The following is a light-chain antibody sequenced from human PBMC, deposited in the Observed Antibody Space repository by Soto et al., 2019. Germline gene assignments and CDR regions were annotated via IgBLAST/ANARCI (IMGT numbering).Light chain of an antibody. Sequence: QSVLSQPPSVSGAPGQKVTISCTGSSSNLGAGYDVHWYQQLPQRAPRLLLFGNYIRPSGVPDRFSGSKSGTSASLTISGLQAEDEADYYCQSYDSDLKVLFGGGTQLTVL. J-gene: IGLJ2*01. V-gene: IGLV1-40*01. CDR1: SSNLGAGYD. CDR3: QSYDSDLKVL. CDR2: GNY.